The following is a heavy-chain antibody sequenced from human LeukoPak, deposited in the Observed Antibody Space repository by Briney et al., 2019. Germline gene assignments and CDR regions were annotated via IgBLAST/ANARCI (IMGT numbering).Heavy chain of an antibody. D-gene: IGHD1-26*01. Sequence: GGSLRLSCEASEFTFSSYSMNWVRQAPGKGLAWVSYISSSSSTIYYAESVKGRFTISRDNAKNSLYLQMNSLRVEDTAVYYCARSRGNSGSYPLDYWGQGTLVTVSS. J-gene: IGHJ4*02. CDR2: ISSSSSTI. V-gene: IGHV3-48*01. CDR1: EFTFSSYS. CDR3: ARSRGNSGSYPLDY.